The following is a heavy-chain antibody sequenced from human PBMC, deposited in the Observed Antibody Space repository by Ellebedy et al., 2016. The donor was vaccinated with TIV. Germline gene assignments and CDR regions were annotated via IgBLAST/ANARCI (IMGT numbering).Heavy chain of an antibody. V-gene: IGHV4-61*01. CDR2: IYYSGST. CDR1: GGSVSSGSYY. J-gene: IGHJ5*02. CDR3: ARHLGPRDWFDP. Sequence: SETLSLTXTVSGGSVSSGSYYWSWIRQPLGKGLEWIGYIYYSGSTNYNPSLKSRVTISVDTSKNQFSLKLSSVTAADTAVYYCARHLGPRDWFDPWGQGTLVTVSS.